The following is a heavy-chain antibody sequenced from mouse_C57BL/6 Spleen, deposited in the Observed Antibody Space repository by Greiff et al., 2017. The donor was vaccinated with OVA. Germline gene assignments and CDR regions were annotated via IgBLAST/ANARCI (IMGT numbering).Heavy chain of an antibody. D-gene: IGHD1-1*01. V-gene: IGHV1-4*01. J-gene: IGHJ3*01. CDR2: INPSSGYT. CDR1: GYTFTSYT. Sequence: QVQLQQSGAELARPGASVKMSCKASGYTFTSYTMHWVKQRPGQGLEWIGYINPSSGYTKDNQKFKDKATLTADKSSSTAYMQLSSLTSEDSAVYYCARDGSSYWFAYWGQGTLVTVSA. CDR3: ARDGSSYWFAY.